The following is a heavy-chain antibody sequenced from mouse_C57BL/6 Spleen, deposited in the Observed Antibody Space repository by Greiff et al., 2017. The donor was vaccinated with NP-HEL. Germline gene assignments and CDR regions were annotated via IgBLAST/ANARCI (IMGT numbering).Heavy chain of an antibody. Sequence: QVQLQQPGAELVKPGASVKMSCKASGYTFTSYWITWVKQRPGQGLEWIGDIYPGSGSTNYNEKFKSKATLTVDTSSSTAYMQRSSLTSEDSAVYYCAGGPCGSSPFDYWGQGTTLTVSS. CDR2: IYPGSGST. V-gene: IGHV1-55*01. J-gene: IGHJ2*01. D-gene: IGHD1-1*01. CDR1: GYTFTSYW. CDR3: AGGPCGSSPFDY.